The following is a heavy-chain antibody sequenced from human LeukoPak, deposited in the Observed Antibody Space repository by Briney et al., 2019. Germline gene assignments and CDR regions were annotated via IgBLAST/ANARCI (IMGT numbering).Heavy chain of an antibody. D-gene: IGHD3-22*01. CDR1: GFTVSSNY. J-gene: IGHJ6*02. CDR2: ISSSGSTI. Sequence: GGSLRLSCAASGFTVSSNYMSWVRQAPGKGLEWVSYISSSGSTIYYADSVKGRFTISRDNAKNSLYLQMNSLRAEDTAVYYCARIYDSSGYYYGDYYYGMDVWGQGTTVTVSS. CDR3: ARIYDSSGYYYGDYYYGMDV. V-gene: IGHV3-11*01.